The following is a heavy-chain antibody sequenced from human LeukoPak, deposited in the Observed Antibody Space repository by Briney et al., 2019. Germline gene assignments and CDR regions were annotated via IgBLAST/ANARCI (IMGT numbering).Heavy chain of an antibody. J-gene: IGHJ4*02. CDR1: GFTFSSYA. V-gene: IGHV3-23*01. Sequence: PGGSLRLSCAASGFTFSSYAMSWVRQAPGKGLEWVSAISGSGGSTYYADSVKGRFTISRDNSKNTLYLQMNSLRAEDTAVYYCARGILGYCSSTSCYRGNTNFDYWGQGTLVTVSS. D-gene: IGHD2-2*02. CDR3: ARGILGYCSSTSCYRGNTNFDY. CDR2: ISGSGGST.